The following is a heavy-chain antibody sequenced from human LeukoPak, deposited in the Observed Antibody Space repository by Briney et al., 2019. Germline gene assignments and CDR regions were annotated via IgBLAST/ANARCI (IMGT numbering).Heavy chain of an antibody. J-gene: IGHJ3*02. CDR1: GFTFSSYN. CDR3: ARGAGRGAFDI. Sequence: GGSPRLSCAASGFTFSSYNMHWVRQATGKGLEWVSAIGTAGDTYYPGSVKGRFTISRENAKNSLYLQMNSLRAGDTAVYYCARGAGRGAFDIWGQGTMVTVSS. V-gene: IGHV3-13*01. CDR2: IGTAGDT. D-gene: IGHD1-26*01.